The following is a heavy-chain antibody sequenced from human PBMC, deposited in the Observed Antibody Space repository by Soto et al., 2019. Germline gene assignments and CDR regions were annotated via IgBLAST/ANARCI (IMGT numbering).Heavy chain of an antibody. CDR3: ASARWDY. CDR2: IFHSGNT. Sequence: SDTLSLTCAVSGGSFNANYWTWIRQPPGKGLEWIGEIFHSGNTNYNPSLNSRVTISIDTSRNQFSLKLSSVTAADTAIYYCASARWDYWGQGTLVT. V-gene: IGHV4-34*12. J-gene: IGHJ4*02. CDR1: GGSFNANY.